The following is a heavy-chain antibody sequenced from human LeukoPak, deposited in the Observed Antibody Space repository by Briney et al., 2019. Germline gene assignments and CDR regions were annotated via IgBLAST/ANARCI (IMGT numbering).Heavy chain of an antibody. CDR3: VALDYGDYVGFDY. CDR1: GYTFTGYY. J-gene: IGHJ4*02. CDR2: INPNSGGT. D-gene: IGHD4-17*01. Sequence: ASVKVSCKASGYTFTGYYMHWVRQAPGQGLEWMGWINPNSGGTNYAQKFQGRVTMTRDTSISTAYMELSRLRSDDTAVYYCVALDYGDYVGFDYWGQGTLVTVSS. V-gene: IGHV1-2*02.